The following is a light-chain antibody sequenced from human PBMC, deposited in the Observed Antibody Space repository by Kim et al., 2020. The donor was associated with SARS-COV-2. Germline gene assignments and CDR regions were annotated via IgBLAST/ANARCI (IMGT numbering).Light chain of an antibody. V-gene: IGKV1-9*01. CDR2: AAS. Sequence: DIQMTQSPFFLSASVGDRVTITCRASQSIISYLAWYQQKQGIAPKHLLYAASTLQSCVPARCSGSGSGTAFTITISSLQPEDFATYYCQKQNSYTLFTFGPGTKVDIK. CDR3: QKQNSYTLFT. CDR1: QSIISY. J-gene: IGKJ3*01.